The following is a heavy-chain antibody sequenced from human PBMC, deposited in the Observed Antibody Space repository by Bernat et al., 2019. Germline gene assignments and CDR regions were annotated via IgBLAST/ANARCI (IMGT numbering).Heavy chain of an antibody. V-gene: IGHV3-33*01. CDR1: GFTFSSYG. CDR2: IWYDGSNK. D-gene: IGHD6-13*01. J-gene: IGHJ4*02. Sequence: QVQLVESGGGVVQPGRSLRLSCAASGFTFSSYGMHWVRQAPGKGLEWVAVIWYDGSNKYYADSVKGRFTISRDNSKNTLYLQMNSLSAEDTAVYYCARNGYSSSWYLNPNYYFDYWGQGTLVTVSS. CDR3: ARNGYSSSWYLNPNYYFDY.